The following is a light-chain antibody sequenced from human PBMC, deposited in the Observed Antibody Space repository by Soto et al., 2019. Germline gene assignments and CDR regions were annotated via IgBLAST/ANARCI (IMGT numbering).Light chain of an antibody. J-gene: IGKJ2*01. V-gene: IGKV1-5*01. Sequence: DIQMTQSPSTLSASVGDRVTITCRASESISTWLAWYQQKPGKSPKLLIYGASNLERGVPSRFSGSVSGTEFTLTISRLQPDDFAAYYCQQYNSFSYTFGPGTKLEIK. CDR3: QQYNSFSYT. CDR1: ESISTW. CDR2: GAS.